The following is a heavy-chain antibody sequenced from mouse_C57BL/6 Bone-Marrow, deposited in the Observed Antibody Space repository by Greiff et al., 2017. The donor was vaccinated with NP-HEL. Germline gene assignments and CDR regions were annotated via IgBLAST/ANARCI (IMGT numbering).Heavy chain of an antibody. CDR2: IDPENGDT. V-gene: IGHV14-4*01. CDR3: TTVVARGY. CDR1: GYTFTSYW. D-gene: IGHD1-1*01. J-gene: IGHJ2*01. Sequence: VQLQQPGAELVMPGASVKLSCKASGYTFTSYWMHWVKQRPGQGLEWIGEIDPENGDTEYASKFQGKATITADTASNTAYLQLSSLTSEDTAVYYCTTVVARGYWGQGTTLTVSS.